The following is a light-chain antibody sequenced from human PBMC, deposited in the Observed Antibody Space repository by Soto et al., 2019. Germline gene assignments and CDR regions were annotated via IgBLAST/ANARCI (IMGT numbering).Light chain of an antibody. Sequence: DIQLTQSPSLLSASVGDRVTITCRASQAIRSSLAWYQQRPGKAPKLLIYLASTLQNGVPSRFGGSGSGTEFTLTISSLQPEDFATYYCQQLNSYPRTFGQGTKLEIK. V-gene: IGKV1-9*01. CDR2: LAS. J-gene: IGKJ2*01. CDR3: QQLNSYPRT. CDR1: QAIRSS.